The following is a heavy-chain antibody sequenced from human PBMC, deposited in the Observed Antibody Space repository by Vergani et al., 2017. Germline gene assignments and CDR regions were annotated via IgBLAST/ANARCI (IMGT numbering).Heavy chain of an antibody. CDR2: IYTSGST. CDR1: GGSISSGSYY. Sequence: QVQLQESGPGLVKPSQTLSLTCTVSGGSISSGSYYWSWIRQPAGKGLEWIGRIYTSGSTNYNPSLKSRVTISVDTSKNQFYLKLSSVTAADTAVYYCARAGNPNPYYYGSGSYQSDYYFDYWGQGTLVTVSS. CDR3: ARAGNPNPYYYGSGSYQSDYYFDY. V-gene: IGHV4-61*02. D-gene: IGHD3-10*01. J-gene: IGHJ4*02.